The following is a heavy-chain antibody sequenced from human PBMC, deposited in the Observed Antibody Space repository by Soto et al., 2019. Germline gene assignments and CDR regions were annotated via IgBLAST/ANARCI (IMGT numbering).Heavy chain of an antibody. D-gene: IGHD3-10*01. V-gene: IGHV1-3*01. CDR2: INAGNGNT. Sequence: QVQLVQSGAEVKKPGASVKVSCKASGYTFTSYAMHWVRQAPGQRLEWMGWINAGNGNTKYSQKFQGRVTITRDTSESTAYMELSSLRSEDTAVYYCARDRFYGSGSYYLPLGYWGQGTLVTVSS. J-gene: IGHJ4*02. CDR3: ARDRFYGSGSYYLPLGY. CDR1: GYTFTSYA.